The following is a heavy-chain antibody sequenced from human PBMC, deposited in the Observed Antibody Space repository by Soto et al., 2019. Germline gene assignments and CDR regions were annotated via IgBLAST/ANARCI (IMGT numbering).Heavy chain of an antibody. Sequence: EVHLVESGGDLVQPGGSLRLSCAASGFSFSSGHYMDWVRQVPGKGLEWVGRITNRADRYTAHYATSVRGRFTVSGDDSKNSLLLDMNSLKAEDTAVYYCARVAIGYFGEYDYWGQGTVVTVSS. CDR3: ARVAIGYFGEYDY. J-gene: IGHJ4*02. V-gene: IGHV3-72*01. CDR2: ITNRADRYTA. D-gene: IGHD3-10*01. CDR1: GFSFSSGHY.